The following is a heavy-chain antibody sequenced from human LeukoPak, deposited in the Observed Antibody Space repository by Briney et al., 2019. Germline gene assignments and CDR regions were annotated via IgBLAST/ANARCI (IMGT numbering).Heavy chain of an antibody. CDR2: IIPIFGTA. J-gene: IGHJ3*02. V-gene: IGHV1-69*06. CDR3: ARAGNWHNDAFDI. Sequence: GASVKVSCKASGGTFSSYAISWVRQAPGQGLEWMGGIIPIFGTANYAQKFQGRVTITADKSTSTAYMELSSLRSEDTAVYYCARAGNWHNDAFDIWGQGTMVTVSS. CDR1: GGTFSSYA. D-gene: IGHD1/OR15-1a*01.